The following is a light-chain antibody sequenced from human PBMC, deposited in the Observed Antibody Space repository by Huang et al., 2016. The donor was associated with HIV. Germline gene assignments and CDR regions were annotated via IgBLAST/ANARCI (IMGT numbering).Light chain of an antibody. V-gene: IGKV3-11*01. J-gene: IGKJ2*01. CDR1: QSVDRY. Sequence: EIVFTQSPATLSLSPGERATLSCRASQSVDRYLAWYQHKPGQAPRLLIHDASNRATGIPARFSGSGSETDFTLTISSLEPEDFAVYYCLQRSNWPQTFGQGTKVEIK. CDR2: DAS. CDR3: LQRSNWPQT.